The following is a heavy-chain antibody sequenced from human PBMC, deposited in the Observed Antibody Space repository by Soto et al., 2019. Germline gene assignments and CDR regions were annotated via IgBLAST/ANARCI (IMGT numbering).Heavy chain of an antibody. CDR2: TIPMFATA. CDR1: GGSFSNYI. Sequence: QVHRVQSGAEVKKPGSSVQVSCKASGGSFSNYIFAWVRQAPGHGLEWMGGTIPMFATAQYAQKLQGRVTITADESTSTVYMDLTSLTSDDTAVYYCARGLFGQQWLVGFDTWGQGTLFTVSS. CDR3: ARGLFGQQWLVGFDT. V-gene: IGHV1-69*01. D-gene: IGHD6-19*01. J-gene: IGHJ4*02.